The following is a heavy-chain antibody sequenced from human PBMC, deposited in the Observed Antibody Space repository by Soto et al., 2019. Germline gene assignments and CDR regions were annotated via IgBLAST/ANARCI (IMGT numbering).Heavy chain of an antibody. V-gene: IGHV3-7*05. J-gene: IGHJ6*02. CDR1: GFTFSTYW. CDR2: IKEDGSEE. D-gene: IGHD3-16*01. Sequence: EVQLVESGGGLVQPGGSLRLSCAASGFTFSTYWMNWVRQAPGKGLEWVANIKEDGSEEYYVDSVKGRFTISRDNAKNSLYLDMNSLRGEDTAVYYCARDWGAPGRGSAFGYYHHFGMDVWGQGTTVTVPS. CDR3: ARDWGAPGRGSAFGYYHHFGMDV.